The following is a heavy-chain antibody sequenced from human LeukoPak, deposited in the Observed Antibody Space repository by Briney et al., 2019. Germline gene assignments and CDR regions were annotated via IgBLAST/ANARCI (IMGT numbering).Heavy chain of an antibody. CDR3: ARDGSITMVRGVDLYFDY. D-gene: IGHD3-10*01. Sequence: GASVKVSCKASGYTFTGYYMHWVRQAPGQGLEWMGWINPNSGGTNYAQKFQGRVTMTRDTSISTAYMELSRLRSDDTAVYYCARDGSITMVRGVDLYFDYWGQGTLVTVPS. V-gene: IGHV1-2*02. J-gene: IGHJ4*02. CDR1: GYTFTGYY. CDR2: INPNSGGT.